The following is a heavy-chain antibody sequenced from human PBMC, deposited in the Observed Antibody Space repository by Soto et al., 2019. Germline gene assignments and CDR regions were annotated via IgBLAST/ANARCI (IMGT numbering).Heavy chain of an antibody. Sequence: ASVKVSCKASGYTFTGYYMHWVRRAPGQGLEWMGWINPNSGGTNYAQKFQGWVTMTRDTSISTAYMELSRLRSDDTAVYYCARASLDFWSGYYFDYWGQGTLVTVSS. J-gene: IGHJ4*02. CDR1: GYTFTGYY. CDR3: ARASLDFWSGYYFDY. V-gene: IGHV1-2*04. CDR2: INPNSGGT. D-gene: IGHD3-3*01.